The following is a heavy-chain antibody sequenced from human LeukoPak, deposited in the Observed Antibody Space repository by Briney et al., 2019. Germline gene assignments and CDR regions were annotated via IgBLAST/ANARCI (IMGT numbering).Heavy chain of an antibody. CDR1: EFTFSNYG. Sequence: GGSLRLSCAASEFTFSNYGMHWVRQTPGKGPEWVAVISYDGNNKYYADSVKGRFAISRDSSKNTLYLQMNSLRAEDTAVYYCVKVFRSNSWSTPLDYWGQGTLVTVSS. D-gene: IGHD2-2*01. CDR3: VKVFRSNSWSTPLDY. J-gene: IGHJ4*02. V-gene: IGHV3-30*18. CDR2: ISYDGNNK.